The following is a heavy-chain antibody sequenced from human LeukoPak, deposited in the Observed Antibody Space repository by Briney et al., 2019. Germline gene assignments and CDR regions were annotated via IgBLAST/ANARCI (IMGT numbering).Heavy chain of an antibody. D-gene: IGHD2-15*01. Sequence: GESLKISCKGSGYSFTNYWIGWVRQMPGKGLEWMGIIYPADSDIRYSPSFQGQVTISADKSISTAYLQWSSLKASDTAIYYCARQEYCSGGSCYTWFDPWGQGTLVIVSS. J-gene: IGHJ5*02. CDR3: ARQEYCSGGSCYTWFDP. CDR2: IYPADSDI. CDR1: GYSFTNYW. V-gene: IGHV5-51*01.